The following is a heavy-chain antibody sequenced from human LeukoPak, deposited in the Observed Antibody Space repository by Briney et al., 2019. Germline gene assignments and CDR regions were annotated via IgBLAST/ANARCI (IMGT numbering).Heavy chain of an antibody. J-gene: IGHJ4*02. V-gene: IGHV3-74*01. CDR1: GFTFSDYW. CDR3: ARSAAGLDY. CDR2: INDDGRST. Sequence: PGGSLRLSCAASGFTFSDYWMHWVRQVPGKGLVWVSRINDDGRSTSEAVSVKGRFTISRDNAKNTLYLQVNSLRVEDTAIYYCARSAAGLDYWGQGTLVTVSS. D-gene: IGHD6-13*01.